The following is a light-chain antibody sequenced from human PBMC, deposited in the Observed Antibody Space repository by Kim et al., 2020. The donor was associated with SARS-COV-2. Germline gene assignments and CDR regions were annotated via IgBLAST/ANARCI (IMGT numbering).Light chain of an antibody. V-gene: IGLV1-47*01. J-gene: IGLJ3*02. CDR1: SSNIGLNF. Sequence: PWQRVTISFSGSSSNIGLNFVYWYQHLPGTAPKLLIYRNNQRPSGVPDRFSGSKSGTSASLVISGLRSEDEADYYCAAWDDSLSGVFGGGTQLTVL. CDR3: AAWDDSLSGV. CDR2: RNN.